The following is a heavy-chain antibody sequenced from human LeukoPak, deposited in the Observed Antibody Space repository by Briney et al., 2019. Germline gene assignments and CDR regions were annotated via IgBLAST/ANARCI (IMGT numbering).Heavy chain of an antibody. J-gene: IGHJ4*02. V-gene: IGHV4-59*01. CDR3: ARVFSSGWYYFDY. CDR1: GGSISSYY. Sequence: PSETLSLTRTVSGGSISSYYWSWIRQPPGKGLEWIGYIYYSGSTNYNPSLKSRVTISVDTSKNQFSLKLSSVTAADTAVYYCARVFSSGWYYFDYWGQGTLVTVSS. D-gene: IGHD6-19*01. CDR2: IYYSGST.